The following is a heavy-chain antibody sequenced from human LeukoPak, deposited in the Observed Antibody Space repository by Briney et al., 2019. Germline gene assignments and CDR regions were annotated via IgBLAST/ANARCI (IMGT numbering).Heavy chain of an antibody. J-gene: IGHJ1*01. CDR3: ARAEAVAGSSEYFQH. D-gene: IGHD6-19*01. Sequence: ASVKVSCKASGYTFTNYYMHWVRQAPGQGLEWMGLINPSGGNTNYAQKFQGRVTMTRDMSTSTVYMEVNSLRSEDTAVYYCARAEAVAGSSEYFQHWGQGTLVTVSS. CDR1: GYTFTNYY. V-gene: IGHV1-46*01. CDR2: INPSGGNT.